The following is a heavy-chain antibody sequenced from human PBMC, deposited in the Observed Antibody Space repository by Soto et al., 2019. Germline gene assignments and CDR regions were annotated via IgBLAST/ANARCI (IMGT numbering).Heavy chain of an antibody. Sequence: QVQLVQSGAEVKKPGSSVKVSCKASGGTFSSYTISWVRQAPGQGLEWMGMIIPIHGIANYAQKFQGRVTITAVKTSRTAYRELRSVRSEDTAVYYCARSPLSNAAMVDYCYYGMDVWGQGTTVTVSS. CDR1: GGTFSSYT. CDR3: ARSPLSNAAMVDYCYYGMDV. J-gene: IGHJ6*02. V-gene: IGHV1-69*02. D-gene: IGHD5-18*01. CDR2: IIPIHGIA.